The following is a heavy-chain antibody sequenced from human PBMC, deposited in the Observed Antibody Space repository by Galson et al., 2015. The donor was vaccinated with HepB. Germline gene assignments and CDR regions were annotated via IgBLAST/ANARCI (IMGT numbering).Heavy chain of an antibody. CDR2: IIPIFGTA. V-gene: IGHV1-69*13. CDR3: AREWRTGTTGWFDP. D-gene: IGHD1-7*01. J-gene: IGHJ5*02. CDR1: GGTFSSYA. Sequence: SVKVSCKASGGTFSSYAISWVRQAPGQGLEWMGGIIPIFGTANYAQKFQGRVTITADESTSTAYMELSSLRSEDTAVYYCAREWRTGTTGWFDPGAREPWSPSPQ.